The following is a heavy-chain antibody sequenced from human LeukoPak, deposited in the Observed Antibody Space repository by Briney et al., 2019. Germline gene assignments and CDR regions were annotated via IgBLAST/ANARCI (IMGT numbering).Heavy chain of an antibody. CDR3: ARDGTAAGLYFDL. Sequence: GGSLRLSCEVSGFTFTDYWMNWVPQAPAKGPEWVASIRQDGSEKTYVDSVKGRFTISRDNTKNSLSLQLNGLRAEDTAVYYCARDGTAAGLYFDLWGQGTLVTVSS. CDR1: GFTFTDYW. D-gene: IGHD6-13*01. J-gene: IGHJ4*01. V-gene: IGHV3-7*01. CDR2: IRQDGSEK.